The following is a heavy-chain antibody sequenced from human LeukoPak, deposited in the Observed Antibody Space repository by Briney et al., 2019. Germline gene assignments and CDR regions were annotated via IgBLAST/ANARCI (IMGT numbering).Heavy chain of an antibody. Sequence: GGSLRLSCAXSXXTVXSXXXXXXXXXXXXXXXXXXVXYTGXDTYXAXSVXGRFXIXRDNSKNTLYLQMNSLRAEDTAVYYCARGTCSGGTCCSAFDYRGQGTLVTVSS. CDR1: XXTVXSXX. CDR2: XYTGXDT. V-gene: IGHV3-53*01. J-gene: IGHJ4*02. CDR3: ARGTCSGGTCCSAFDY. D-gene: IGHD2-15*01.